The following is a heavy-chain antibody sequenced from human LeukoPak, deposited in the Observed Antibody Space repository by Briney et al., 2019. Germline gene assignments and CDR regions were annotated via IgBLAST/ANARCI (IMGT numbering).Heavy chain of an antibody. CDR3: ARSPGVRRTLWA. V-gene: IGHV3-30*04. CDR2: ISYDGSNK. D-gene: IGHD2-21*01. CDR1: GFTFSSYA. Sequence: GGSLRLSCAASGFTFSSYAMHWVRQAPGKGLEWVAVISYDGSNKYYADSVKGRFTISRDNSKNSLYLQMNSLRAEDTAMYYCARSPGVRRTLWAWDQGTLVTVSS. J-gene: IGHJ5*02.